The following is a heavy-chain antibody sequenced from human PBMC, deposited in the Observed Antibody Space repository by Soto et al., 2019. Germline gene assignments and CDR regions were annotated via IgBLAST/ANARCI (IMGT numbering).Heavy chain of an antibody. CDR2: INPSGGST. CDR1: GYTFTSYY. D-gene: IGHD3-22*01. J-gene: IGHJ6*02. Sequence: ASVKVSCKASGYTFTSYYMHWVRQAPGQGLEWMGIINPSGGSTSYAQRFQGRVTMTRDTSMSTVYMELSSLRSEDTAVYYCARGTYDSSGYYATGYYYYGMDVWGQGTTVTVSS. CDR3: ARGTYDSSGYYATGYYYYGMDV. V-gene: IGHV1-46*03.